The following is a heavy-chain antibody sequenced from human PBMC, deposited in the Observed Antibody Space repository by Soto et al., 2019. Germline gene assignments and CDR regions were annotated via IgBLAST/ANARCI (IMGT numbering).Heavy chain of an antibody. CDR1: GGTFSSYA. CDR3: ARDSDLDQNSPRYGWLRSAYYYYGMDV. Sequence: GASVKVSCKASGGTFSSYAISRVRQAPGQGLEWMGGIIPIFGTANYAQKFQGRVTITADESTSTAYMELSSLRSEDTAVYYCARDSDLDQNSPRYGWLRSAYYYYGMDVWGQGTTVTVSS. V-gene: IGHV1-69*13. D-gene: IGHD5-12*01. J-gene: IGHJ6*02. CDR2: IIPIFGTA.